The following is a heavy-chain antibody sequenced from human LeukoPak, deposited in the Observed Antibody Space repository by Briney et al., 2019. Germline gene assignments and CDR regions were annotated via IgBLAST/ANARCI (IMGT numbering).Heavy chain of an antibody. J-gene: IGHJ3*02. CDR2: IYHSGST. Sequence: SSETLSLTCAVSGYSISSAYYWGWIRQPPGKGLEWIGSIYHSGSTYYNPSLKSRVTISLGTSKNQFSLKLSSVTAADTAVYYCARSGSSAFHGAFDIWGQGTMVTVSS. CDR1: GYSISSAYY. D-gene: IGHD2/OR15-2a*01. V-gene: IGHV4-38-2*01. CDR3: ARSGSSAFHGAFDI.